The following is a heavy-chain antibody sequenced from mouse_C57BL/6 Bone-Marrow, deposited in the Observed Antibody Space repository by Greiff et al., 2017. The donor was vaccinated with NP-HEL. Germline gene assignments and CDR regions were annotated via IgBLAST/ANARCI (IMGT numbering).Heavy chain of an antibody. Sequence: EVKLQESGGGLVKPGGSLKLSCAASGFTFSSYAMSWVRQTPEKRLEWVATISDGGSYTYYPDNVKGRFTISRDNAKNNLYLQMSHLKSEDTAMYYCARDGGFWFAYWGQGTLVTVSA. CDR3: ARDGGFWFAY. CDR2: ISDGGSYT. V-gene: IGHV5-4*01. CDR1: GFTFSSYA. J-gene: IGHJ3*01.